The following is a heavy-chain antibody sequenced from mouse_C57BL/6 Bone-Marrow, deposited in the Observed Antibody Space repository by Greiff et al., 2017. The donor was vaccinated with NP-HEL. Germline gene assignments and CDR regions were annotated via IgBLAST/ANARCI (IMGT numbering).Heavy chain of an antibody. CDR1: GYTFTSYW. CDR3: AKIGNIDY. CDR2: IDPSDSYT. J-gene: IGHJ2*01. Sequence: QVQLQQPGAELVMPGASVKLSCKASGYTFTSYWMHWVKQRPGQGLEWIGEIDPSDSYTNYNQKFKGKSTLTVDQSSSTAYMHLSSLTSEDSAVYYCAKIGNIDYWGQGTTLTVSS. V-gene: IGHV1-69*01. D-gene: IGHD2-1*01.